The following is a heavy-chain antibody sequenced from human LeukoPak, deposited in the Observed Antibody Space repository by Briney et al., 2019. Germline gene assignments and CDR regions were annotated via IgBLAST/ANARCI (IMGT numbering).Heavy chain of an antibody. V-gene: IGHV3-33*01. CDR3: ARDFGF. Sequence: PGGSLRLTCAASGFTFSNYGMHWVRQAPGKGLEWVAVIWYDGSNIYYADSVKGRFTISRDNSKNSLYLQMNSLRAEDTAVYYCARDFGFWGQGTLVTVSS. D-gene: IGHD3-10*01. CDR1: GFTFSNYG. CDR2: IWYDGSNI. J-gene: IGHJ4*02.